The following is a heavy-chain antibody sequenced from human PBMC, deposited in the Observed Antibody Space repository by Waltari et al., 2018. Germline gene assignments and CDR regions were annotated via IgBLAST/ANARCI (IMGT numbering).Heavy chain of an antibody. CDR1: GFTFTDDG. J-gene: IGHJ4*02. CDR3: VREVFGSGWRESYFFDY. D-gene: IGHD6-19*01. V-gene: IGHV3-20*04. CDR2: INWSGART. Sequence: DVQLVESGGGMVRPGGCLRLSCAACGFTFTDDGLRWVRQVPGKGLEWVSGINWSGARTSYADAVMGRFTVSRDNAMNSLYLEMSSLRAEDTALYYCVREVFGSGWRESYFFDYWGQGTLVTVSS.